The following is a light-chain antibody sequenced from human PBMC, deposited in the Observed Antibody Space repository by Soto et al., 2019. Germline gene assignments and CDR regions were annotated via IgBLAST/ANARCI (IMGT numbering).Light chain of an antibody. J-gene: IGKJ5*01. CDR1: QGLSSD. V-gene: IGKV1-9*01. Sequence: DFQLTQSPSFLSASVGDRVTITCRASQGLSSDLAWYQQKPGKAPKLLIYAASTLQSGVPSRFSGSGSGTELTRTISSLQTEDFATYYCQQLNSYPITFGQGTRLEIK. CDR3: QQLNSYPIT. CDR2: AAS.